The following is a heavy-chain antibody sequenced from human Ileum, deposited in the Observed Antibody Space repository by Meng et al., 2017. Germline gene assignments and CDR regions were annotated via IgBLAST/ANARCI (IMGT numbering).Heavy chain of an antibody. J-gene: IGHJ4*02. CDR1: IFIVRA. V-gene: IGHV1-3*01. CDR3: VRGDSSGYVAY. CDR2: IIAGSGRT. Sequence: VNEPGASGSVCCNIFIVRAIHWARHAAGQRLEWVGWIIAGSGRTRYSQKFHGRITITRDTSANIAYMDLSSLRVEDTAVYYCVRGDSSGYVAYWGQGTLVTVSS. D-gene: IGHD3-22*01.